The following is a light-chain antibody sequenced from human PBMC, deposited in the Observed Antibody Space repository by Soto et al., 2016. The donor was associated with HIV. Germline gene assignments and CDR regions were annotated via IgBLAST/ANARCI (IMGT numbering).Light chain of an antibody. CDR3: LQLNNFPRT. Sequence: DIQMTQFPSTLSASVGDIVTITCRASQDIGNDLGWYQQKPGQAPKRLIYGASSLESGVPSRFSGSRSATEFTLTISSLQPEDFATYYCLQLNNFPRTFGQGTKVEIQ. CDR2: GAS. CDR1: QDIGND. J-gene: IGKJ1*01. V-gene: IGKV1-17*01.